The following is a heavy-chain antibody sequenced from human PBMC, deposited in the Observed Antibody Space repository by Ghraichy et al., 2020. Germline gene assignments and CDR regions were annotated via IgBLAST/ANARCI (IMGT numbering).Heavy chain of an antibody. CDR2: INHSGST. Sequence: SETLSLTCAVYGGSFSGYYWSWIRQPPGKGLEWIGEINHSGSTNYNPSLKSRVTISVDTSKNQFSLKLSSLTAADTAVYYCARNSLSDYGDLGWGQGTLVTVSS. CDR1: GGSFSGYY. CDR3: ARNSLSDYGDLG. V-gene: IGHV4-34*01. J-gene: IGHJ4*02. D-gene: IGHD4-17*01.